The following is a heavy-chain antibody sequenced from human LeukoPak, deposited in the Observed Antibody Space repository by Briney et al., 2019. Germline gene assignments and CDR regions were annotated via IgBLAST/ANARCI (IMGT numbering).Heavy chain of an antibody. CDR2: IYPGASNT. V-gene: IGHV5-51*01. Sequence: PGESLKISCKGSGYSFTNYWIVWVRQMPGKGLEWMGIIYPGASNTLYNPPFQGQVTVSADKSVTTAYLQWSSLKASDTALYFCARQSNLDYSNSAGYFDYWGQGTLVTVSS. J-gene: IGHJ4*02. CDR3: ARQSNLDYSNSAGYFDY. CDR1: GYSFTNYW. D-gene: IGHD4-11*01.